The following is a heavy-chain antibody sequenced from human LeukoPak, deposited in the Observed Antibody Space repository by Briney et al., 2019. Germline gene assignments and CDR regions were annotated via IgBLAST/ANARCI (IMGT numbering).Heavy chain of an antibody. Sequence: GGSLRLSCAASGFTFSSYSMNWVRQAPGKGLEWVSSISSSSSYIYYADSVKGRFTISRDNAKNSLYLQMNRLRAEDTAVYYCARGGLGNYDRPPHDGWGQGTLVTVSS. CDR2: ISSSSSYI. D-gene: IGHD1-7*01. CDR3: ARGGLGNYDRPPHDG. V-gene: IGHV3-21*01. J-gene: IGHJ4*02. CDR1: GFTFSSYS.